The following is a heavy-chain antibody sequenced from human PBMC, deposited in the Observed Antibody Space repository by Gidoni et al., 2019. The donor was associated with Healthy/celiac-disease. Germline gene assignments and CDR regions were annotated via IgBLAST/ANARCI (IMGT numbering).Heavy chain of an antibody. CDR2: ISWNSGSI. J-gene: IGHJ6*03. D-gene: IGHD6-19*01. CDR3: AKDHPISIAVAGTGVESYYYYYMDV. V-gene: IGHV3-9*01. CDR1: GFTFDDYA. Sequence: EVQLVESGGGLVQPGRSLRLSCAASGFTFDDYAMHWVRQAPGKGLEWVSGISWNSGSIGYADSVKGRFTISRDNAKNSLYLQMNSLRAEDTALYYCAKDHPISIAVAGTGVESYYYYYMDVWGKGTTVTVSS.